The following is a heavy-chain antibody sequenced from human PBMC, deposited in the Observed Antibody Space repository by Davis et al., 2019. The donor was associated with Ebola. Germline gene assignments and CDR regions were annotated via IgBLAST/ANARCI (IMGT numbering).Heavy chain of an antibody. CDR2: ISSSSSYI. Sequence: GESLKISCAASGFTFSSYSMNWVRQAPGKGLEWVSSISSSSSYIYYADSVKGRFTISRDNAKNSLYLQMNSLRAEDTAVYYCARGEEYYDFWSGYYTGFGMRWYFDLWGRGTLVTVSS. CDR1: GFTFSSYS. CDR3: ARGEEYYDFWSGYYTGFGMRWYFDL. V-gene: IGHV3-21*01. D-gene: IGHD3-3*01. J-gene: IGHJ2*01.